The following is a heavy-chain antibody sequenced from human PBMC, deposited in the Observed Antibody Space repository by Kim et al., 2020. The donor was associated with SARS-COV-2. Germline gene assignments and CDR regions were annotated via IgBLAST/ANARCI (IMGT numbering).Heavy chain of an antibody. CDR2: ISYDGKNK. V-gene: IGHV3-30*18. J-gene: IGHJ4*02. Sequence: GGSLRLSCAVSGFTFSSYGMHWVRQAPGKGLEWVAVISYDGKNKYYGEAVNGRFTISRDNSKNTLDLQIHSLRVEDTAVYYCAKEDAVAVAGGFDCWGQGTLVTVS. CDR1: GFTFSSYG. D-gene: IGHD6-19*01. CDR3: AKEDAVAVAGGFDC.